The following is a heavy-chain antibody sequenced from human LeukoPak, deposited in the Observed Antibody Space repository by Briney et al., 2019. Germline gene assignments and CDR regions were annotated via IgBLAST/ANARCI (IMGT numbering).Heavy chain of an antibody. Sequence: GRSLRLSCVPSGFTFSNFGMYWVRQAPGKGLEWVAVIWYDGSNDDYADSVKGRFTISRDNSKNTLYLQMNSLRAEDTAVYYCARDPSSRAAAGRGDYWGQGTLVTVSS. J-gene: IGHJ4*02. CDR3: ARDPSSRAAAGRGDY. CDR1: GFTFSNFG. D-gene: IGHD6-13*01. V-gene: IGHV3-33*01. CDR2: IWYDGSND.